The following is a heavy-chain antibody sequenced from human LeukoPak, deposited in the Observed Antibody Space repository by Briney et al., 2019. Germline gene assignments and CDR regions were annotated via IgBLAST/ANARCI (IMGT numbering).Heavy chain of an antibody. J-gene: IGHJ4*02. V-gene: IGHV3-23*01. CDR1: GFTFSNYA. Sequence: PGGSLRLSCVAPGFTFSNYAMSWVRQAPGKGLEWVSAITGSGTNRYYADSLKGRFTTSRDNSKNTVFLQMNSLRHEDTAIYYCVIWGDYVVLAGYYVPDYWGQGTLVTVAS. CDR2: ITGSGTNR. CDR3: VIWGDYVVLAGYYVPDY. D-gene: IGHD3-9*01.